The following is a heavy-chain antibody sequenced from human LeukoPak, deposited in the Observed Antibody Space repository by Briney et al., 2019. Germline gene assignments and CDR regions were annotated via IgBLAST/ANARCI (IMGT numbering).Heavy chain of an antibody. Sequence: GGSLRLSCAASAITFSTYAMSWVRQAPGKGLECVSVISGGAGSTYYADSVKGRFTISRDNAKNSLYLQMNSLRAEDTAVYYCASGIAAASYDYWGQGTLVTVSS. CDR2: ISGGAGST. CDR1: AITFSTYA. J-gene: IGHJ4*02. D-gene: IGHD6-13*01. CDR3: ASGIAAASYDY. V-gene: IGHV3-23*01.